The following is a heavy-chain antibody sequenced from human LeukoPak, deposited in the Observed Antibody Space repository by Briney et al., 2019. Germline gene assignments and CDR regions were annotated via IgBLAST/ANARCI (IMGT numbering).Heavy chain of an antibody. J-gene: IGHJ4*02. V-gene: IGHV3-21*01. D-gene: IGHD2-15*01. CDR2: ISSSSSYI. Sequence: GGSLRLSCAASGLTFNTYGMHWVRQAPGKGLEWVSSISSSSSYIYYADSVKGRFTISRDNAKNSLYLQMNSLRAEDTAVYYCAEVGYWGQGTLVTVSS. CDR3: AEVGY. CDR1: GLTFNTYG.